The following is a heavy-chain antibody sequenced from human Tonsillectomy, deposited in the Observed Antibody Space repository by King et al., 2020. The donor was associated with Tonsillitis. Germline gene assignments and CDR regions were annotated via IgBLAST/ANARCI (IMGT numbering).Heavy chain of an antibody. J-gene: IGHJ5*02. CDR2: INHSGST. Sequence: VQLQQWGAGLLKPSETLSLTCAVYGGSFSGYYWSWIRQPPGKGLEWIGEINHSGSTDYNPSLKSRVTVSVDTSKNQFSLKLSSVTAADTAVYYCARGARYCSTRGWFDPWGQGTLVTVSS. CDR1: GGSFSGYY. CDR3: ARGARYCSTRGWFDP. D-gene: IGHD6-13*01. V-gene: IGHV4-34*01.